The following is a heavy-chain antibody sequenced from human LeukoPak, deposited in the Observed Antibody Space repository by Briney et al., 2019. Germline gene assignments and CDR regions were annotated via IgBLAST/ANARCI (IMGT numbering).Heavy chain of an antibody. J-gene: IGHJ4*02. V-gene: IGHV3-11*06. CDR3: ASIASRKQLVDY. CDR2: ISGGSRNR. CDR1: GFTFSDYS. Sequence: GGSLRLSCAVSGFTFSDYSMSWIRQAPGKGLEWVSYISGGSRNRNHAQSVKGRFSIARDNAKSSVYLQMNSLRAEDTAVYYCASIASRKQLVDYWGQGTLVTVSS. D-gene: IGHD6-13*01.